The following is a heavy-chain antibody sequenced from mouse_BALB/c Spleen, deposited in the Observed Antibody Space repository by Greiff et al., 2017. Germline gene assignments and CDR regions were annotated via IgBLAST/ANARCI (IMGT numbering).Heavy chain of an antibody. CDR2: IYPGSGST. J-gene: IGHJ2*01. CDR3: LITTVVATNYFDY. D-gene: IGHD1-1*01. V-gene: IGHV1S22*01. CDR1: GYTFTSYW. Sequence: LQQPGSELVRPGASVKLSCKASGYTFTSYWMHWVKQRPGQGLEWIGNIYPGSGSTNYDEKFKGKATLTADKSSSTAYMQLSSLTSDDSAVYFCLITTVVATNYFDYWGQGTTLTVSS.